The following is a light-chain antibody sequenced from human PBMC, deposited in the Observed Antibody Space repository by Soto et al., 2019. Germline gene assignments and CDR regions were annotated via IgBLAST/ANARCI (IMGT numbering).Light chain of an antibody. CDR3: QQSYSTPRT. CDR1: QTVSNY. J-gene: IGKJ1*01. CDR2: AAS. V-gene: IGKV1-39*01. Sequence: DIQMTQSPSSLSASVGDRVTLTCRASQTVSNYLNWFQQKPGEAPRLLIYAASSLQSGVPSRFSGSGSGTEFALTISSLQPEDSATYYCQQSYSTPRTFGQGTKVDIK.